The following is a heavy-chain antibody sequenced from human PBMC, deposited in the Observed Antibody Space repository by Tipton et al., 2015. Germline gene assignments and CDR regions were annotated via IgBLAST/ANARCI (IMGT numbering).Heavy chain of an antibody. Sequence: QSGAEVKKPGESLKISCKGSEDIFRSYWIGWVRQMPGKGLEWMGIIYSGESDAKYSPTFEGQVTISADKSINTAYLQWRSLKTSDTAMYYCARGYSPRRWFDPWGQGTLGTVSS. CDR2: IYSGESDA. V-gene: IGHV5-51*01. CDR3: ARGYSPRRWFDP. CDR1: EDIFRSYW. J-gene: IGHJ5*02. D-gene: IGHD5-18*01.